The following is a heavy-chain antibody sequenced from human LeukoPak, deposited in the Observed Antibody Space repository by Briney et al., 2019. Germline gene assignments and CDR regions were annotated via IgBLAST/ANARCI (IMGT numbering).Heavy chain of an antibody. V-gene: IGHV4-34*01. CDR3: ARRGTAYCRGGNCYSDKYFDY. J-gene: IGHJ4*02. Sequence: SETLSLTCAVYGGSLSGYYWTWIRQTPGKGLEWIGEINYSGNTNYNQSLESRVTISADTSKNQFSLRLSSVTAADTAVYYCARRGTAYCRGGNCYSDKYFDYWGQGTLVTVSS. CDR2: INYSGNT. CDR1: GGSLSGYY. D-gene: IGHD2-15*01.